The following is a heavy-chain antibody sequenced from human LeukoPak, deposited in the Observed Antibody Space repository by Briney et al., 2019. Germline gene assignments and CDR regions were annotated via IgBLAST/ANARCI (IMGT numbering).Heavy chain of an antibody. CDR3: TRESGAFSPFGF. CDR2: VHLSGAS. D-gene: IGHD1-26*01. V-gene: IGHV4-4*02. Sequence: SGTLSLTCAVSGGSSLTTHWWSWVRQPPGKGLEWIGEVHLSGASNYNPSLKSRVNMSIDKSKNQLSLELTSVTAADTAIYYCTRESGAFSPFGFWGQGTLVTVSS. CDR1: GGSSLTTHW. J-gene: IGHJ4*02.